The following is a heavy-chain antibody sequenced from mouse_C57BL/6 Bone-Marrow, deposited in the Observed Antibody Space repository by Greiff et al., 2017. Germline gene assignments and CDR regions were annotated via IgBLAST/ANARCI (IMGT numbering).Heavy chain of an antibody. Sequence: EVQRVESGGGLVKPGGSLKLSCAASGFTFSDYGMHWVRQAPEKGLEWVAYISSGSSTIYYADTVKGRFTISRDNAKNTLFRQMTSLRSEDTAMYYCARGDYDAGFAYWGQGTLVTVSA. CDR2: ISSGSSTI. CDR3: ARGDYDAGFAY. V-gene: IGHV5-17*01. J-gene: IGHJ3*01. CDR1: GFTFSDYG. D-gene: IGHD2-4*01.